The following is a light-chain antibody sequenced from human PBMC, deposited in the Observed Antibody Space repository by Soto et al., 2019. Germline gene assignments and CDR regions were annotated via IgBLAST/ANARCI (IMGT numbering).Light chain of an antibody. CDR3: QQYGSSPRT. V-gene: IGKV3-20*01. CDR2: GAS. CDR1: KSVSSSY. J-gene: IGKJ1*01. Sequence: EIVLTQSPGTLSLSPGERATLSCRASKSVSSSYLAWNQQKPGQAPRLLIYGASSRATGIPDRFSGSGSGTDFTLTISRLEPEDYAVYYCQQYGSSPRTFGQGTKVEIK.